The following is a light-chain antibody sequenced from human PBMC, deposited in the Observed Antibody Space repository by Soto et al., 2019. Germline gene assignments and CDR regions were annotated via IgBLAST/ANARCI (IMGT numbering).Light chain of an antibody. J-gene: IGKJ5*01. CDR2: GAS. Sequence: EIVLTQSPGPLSLSPGERATLSCRACQSVSSSYLAWYQQKPGQAPRLLIYGASSRATGIPDRFSGSGSGTDFTLTISRLEPEDFAVYYCQQYGSSPLITFGQGTRLETK. CDR1: QSVSSSY. V-gene: IGKV3-20*01. CDR3: QQYGSSPLIT.